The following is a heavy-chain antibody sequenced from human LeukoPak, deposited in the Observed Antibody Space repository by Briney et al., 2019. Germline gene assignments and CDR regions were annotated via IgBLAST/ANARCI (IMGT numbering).Heavy chain of an antibody. CDR3: ARLEISGYSSSSPPIDY. V-gene: IGHV4-39*01. CDR2: IYYSGST. CDR1: GGSISSSSYY. J-gene: IGHJ4*02. D-gene: IGHD6-6*01. Sequence: SETLSLTCTVSGGSISSSSYYWGWIRQPPGQGLEWIGSIYYSGSTYYNLSLKSRVTISVDTSKNQFSLKLSSVTAADTAVYYCARLEISGYSSSSPPIDYWGQGTLVTVSS.